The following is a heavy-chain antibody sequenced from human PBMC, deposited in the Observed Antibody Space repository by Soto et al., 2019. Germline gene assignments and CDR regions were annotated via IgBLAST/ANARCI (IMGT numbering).Heavy chain of an antibody. CDR1: GYTFTSYG. J-gene: IGHJ5*02. D-gene: IGHD1-20*01. Sequence: ASVKVSCKASGYTFTSYGISWVRQAPGQGLEWMGWISAYNGNTNYAQKLQGRVTMTTDTSTSTAYMELRSLRSDDTAVYYCARDLRYVEDNWFDPWGQGTLVTVSS. V-gene: IGHV1-18*04. CDR3: ARDLRYVEDNWFDP. CDR2: ISAYNGNT.